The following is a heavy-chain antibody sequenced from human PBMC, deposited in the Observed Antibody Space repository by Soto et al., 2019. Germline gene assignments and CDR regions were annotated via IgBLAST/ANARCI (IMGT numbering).Heavy chain of an antibody. CDR1: GFTFSSYA. D-gene: IGHD3-3*01. CDR3: ARGETGRINYDFWSGKPEYYYYYGMDV. J-gene: IGHJ6*02. Sequence: QVQLVESGGGVVQPGRSLRLSCAASGFTFSSYAMHWVRQAPGKGLEWVAVISYDGSNKYYADSVKGRFTISRDNSKNTLYLQMNSLRAEDTAVYYCARGETGRINYDFWSGKPEYYYYYGMDVWGQGTTVTVSS. CDR2: ISYDGSNK. V-gene: IGHV3-30-3*01.